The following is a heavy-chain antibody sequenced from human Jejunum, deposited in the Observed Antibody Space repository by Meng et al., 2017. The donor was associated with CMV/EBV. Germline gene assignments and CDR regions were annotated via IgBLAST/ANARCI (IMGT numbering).Heavy chain of an antibody. CDR3: ARDLPGGTKGTWLDL. CDR1: GYIFNNYG. J-gene: IGHJ5*02. CDR2: ISAYNGNT. Sequence: VTVWQSGVEVKKPGASVQVACKASGYIFNNYGVSWVRQAPGQGPEWMGWISAYNGNTNYAQNFQGRFTMTTDTSTSTAYMELRSLRSDDTAVYYCARDLPGGTKGTWLDLWGQGTLVTVSS. D-gene: IGHD1-14*01. V-gene: IGHV1-18*01.